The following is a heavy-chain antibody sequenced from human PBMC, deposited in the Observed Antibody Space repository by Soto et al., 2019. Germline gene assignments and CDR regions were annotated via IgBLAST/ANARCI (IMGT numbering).Heavy chain of an antibody. CDR1: GGSISSYY. D-gene: IGHD5-18*01. J-gene: IGHJ4*02. CDR3: ARGGQLWLLDY. CDR2: IYYSGST. Sequence: LSLTCTVSGGSISSYYWSWIRQPPGKGLEWIGYIYYSGSTNYNPSLKSRVTISVDTSKNQFSLKLSSVTAADTAVYYCARGGQLWLLDYWGQGTLVTVSS. V-gene: IGHV4-59*01.